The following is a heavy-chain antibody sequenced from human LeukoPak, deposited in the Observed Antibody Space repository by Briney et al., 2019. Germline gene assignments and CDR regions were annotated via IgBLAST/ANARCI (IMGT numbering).Heavy chain of an antibody. CDR2: IASKTDGGAT. D-gene: IGHD3-10*01. J-gene: IGHJ4*02. CDR3: TTGIRGD. V-gene: IGHV3-15*04. CDR1: GFTFGDYG. Sequence: PGGSLRLSCTTSGFTFGDYGLNWFRQAPGEGLDWVGRIASKTDGGATDYAAPVKGRFTISRDDSKNTLNLQMNSLKTEDTAVYYCTTGIRGDWGQGTLVTVSS.